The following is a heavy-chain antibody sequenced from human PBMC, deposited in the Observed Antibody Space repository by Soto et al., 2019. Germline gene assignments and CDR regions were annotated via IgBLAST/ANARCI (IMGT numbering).Heavy chain of an antibody. CDR1: GYTFTSYG. CDR3: AREPNYFDY. Sequence: QVQLVQSGAEVKKPGASVKVSCKASGYTFTSYGISWVRQAPGQGLEWMGWISAHNGNKKYAQKLQGRVTMTTDTSTSTAYKELRRLTSDDTAVYYCAREPNYFDYWGQGTLVTVSS. J-gene: IGHJ4*02. CDR2: ISAHNGNK. V-gene: IGHV1-18*01.